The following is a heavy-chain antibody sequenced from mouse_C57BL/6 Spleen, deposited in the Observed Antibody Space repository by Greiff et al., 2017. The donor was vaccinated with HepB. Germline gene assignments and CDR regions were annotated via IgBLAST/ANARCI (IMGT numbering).Heavy chain of an antibody. CDR1: GYTFTSYW. CDR3: ARLGISYFDY. V-gene: IGHV1-50*01. CDR2: IDPSDSYT. Sequence: QVQLQQPGAELVKPGASVKLSCKASGYTFTSYWMQWVKQRPGQGLEWIGEIDPSDSYTNYNQKFKGKATLTVDTSSSTAYMQLSSLTSEDSAVYYCARLGISYFDYWGQGTTLTGSS. D-gene: IGHD2-4*01. J-gene: IGHJ2*01.